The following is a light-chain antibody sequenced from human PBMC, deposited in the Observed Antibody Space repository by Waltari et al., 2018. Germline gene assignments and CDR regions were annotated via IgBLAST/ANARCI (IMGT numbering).Light chain of an antibody. CDR2: DAS. V-gene: IGKV3-11*01. Sequence: EIVLTQSPATLSLSPGERATLSCRASQSVSRYLAWYQQKPGQAPRLLLYDASNRATGIPARFSGSGSGTDFTLTISILEPEDFAVYYCQQRSNWPLTFGGGTKVEIK. CDR1: QSVSRY. CDR3: QQRSNWPLT. J-gene: IGKJ4*01.